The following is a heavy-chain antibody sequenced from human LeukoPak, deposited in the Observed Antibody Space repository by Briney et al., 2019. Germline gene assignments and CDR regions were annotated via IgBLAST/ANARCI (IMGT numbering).Heavy chain of an antibody. D-gene: IGHD5-12*01. CDR1: GGTFSSYA. Sequence: ASVKVSCKASGGTFSSYAISWVRQAPGQGLEWMGGIIPIFGTANYAQKFQGRVTITADESTSTAYMELSSLRSEDTAVYYCARDRARRYSGYAWGYYYMDVWGKGTTVTISS. CDR3: ARDRARRYSGYAWGYYYMDV. V-gene: IGHV1-69*13. J-gene: IGHJ6*03. CDR2: IIPIFGTA.